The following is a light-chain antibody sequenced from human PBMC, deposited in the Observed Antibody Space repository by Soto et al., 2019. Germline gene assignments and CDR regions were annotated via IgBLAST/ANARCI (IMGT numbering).Light chain of an antibody. CDR3: MQALQTPLT. CDR2: LGS. CDR1: QSLLHSHKYNF. V-gene: IGKV2-28*01. Sequence: DIVMTQSPLSLPVTPGEPASISCRSSQSLLHSHKYNFLDWYLQKPGQSPQLLIYLGSNRASGGPDRFSGSGSGTDFTLKISRVEAADVGIYYCMQALQTPLTFGQGTKVEIK. J-gene: IGKJ1*01.